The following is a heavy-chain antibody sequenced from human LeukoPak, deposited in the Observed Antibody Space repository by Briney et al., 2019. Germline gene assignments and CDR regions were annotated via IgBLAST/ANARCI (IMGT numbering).Heavy chain of an antibody. CDR3: ARMYSGTSYYFDF. D-gene: IGHD1-26*01. J-gene: IGHJ4*02. CDR2: FSYSGST. Sequence: SETLSLTCSVSGVSISDYHWIWIRQPPAKGLEWMGYFSYSGSTRYNPSLKSRVTMSVDTSKNQFSLRRISVAAADTAVYYCARMYSGTSYYFDFWGQGTLVTVSS. CDR1: GVSISDYH. V-gene: IGHV4-59*01.